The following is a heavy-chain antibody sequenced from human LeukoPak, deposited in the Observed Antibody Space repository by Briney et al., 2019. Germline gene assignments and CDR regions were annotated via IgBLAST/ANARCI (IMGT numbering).Heavy chain of an antibody. CDR1: GFTFDDYA. CDR3: AIEGSGSYYRY. V-gene: IGHV3-43D*03. D-gene: IGHD1-26*01. Sequence: LSGGSLRLSCAASGFTFDDYAMHWVRQAPGKGLEWVSLISWDGGSTYYADSVKGRFTISRDNSKNSLYLQMNSLRAEDTALYYCAIEGSGSYYRYWGQGTLVTVSS. J-gene: IGHJ4*02. CDR2: ISWDGGST.